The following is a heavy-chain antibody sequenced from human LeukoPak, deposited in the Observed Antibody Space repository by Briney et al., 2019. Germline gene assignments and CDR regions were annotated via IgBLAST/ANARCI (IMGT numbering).Heavy chain of an antibody. CDR2: ISAYNGNT. CDR3: ARVDDYGGNGGWFDP. Sequence: ASVKVSCKASGYTFTSYGISWVRQAPGQGLEWMGWISAYNGNTNYAQKLQGRVTMTTDTSTSTAYMELRSLRSDDTAVYYCARVDDYGGNGGWFDPWGQGTLVPVSS. D-gene: IGHD4-23*01. J-gene: IGHJ5*02. CDR1: GYTFTSYG. V-gene: IGHV1-18*01.